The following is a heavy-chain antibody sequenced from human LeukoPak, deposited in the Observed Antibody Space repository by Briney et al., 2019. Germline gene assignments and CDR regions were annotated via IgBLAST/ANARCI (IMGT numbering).Heavy chain of an antibody. V-gene: IGHV4-30-4*01. Sequence: SQTLSLTCTVSGGSISSGDYYWRWIRQPSGKGLEWIGYIYYSGSTYHNPSLKSRVTISVDTSKNQFSRKLSSVTAADTAVYYCASSYRDFDYWGQGTLVTVSS. CDR2: IYYSGST. D-gene: IGHD3-10*01. J-gene: IGHJ4*02. CDR1: GGSISSGDYY. CDR3: ASSYRDFDY.